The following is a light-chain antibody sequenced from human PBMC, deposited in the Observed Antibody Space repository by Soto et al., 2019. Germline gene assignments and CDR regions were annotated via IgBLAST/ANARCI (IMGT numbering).Light chain of an antibody. V-gene: IGLV1-40*01. CDR2: GNS. J-gene: IGLJ7*01. Sequence: QSVLTQPPSVSGAPGQRVTISCNGSSSNIGAGYDVHWYQQLPGTAPKLLIYGNSNRPSGVPDRFSGSKSGTSASLATTGLPAEDEADYYCHSYDSSLSGSVFGGGPQLTVL. CDR3: HSYDSSLSGSV. CDR1: SSNIGAGYD.